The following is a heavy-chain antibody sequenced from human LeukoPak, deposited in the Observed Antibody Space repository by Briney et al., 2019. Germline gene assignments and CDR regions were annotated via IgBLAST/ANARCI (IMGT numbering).Heavy chain of an antibody. J-gene: IGHJ3*02. CDR1: GGSISSSNW. V-gene: IGHV4-4*02. D-gene: IGHD2-15*01. Sequence: SETLSLTCAVSGGSISSSNWWSWVRQPPGKGLEWIGEINHSGSTNYNPSLKSRVTISVDTSKNQFSLKLSSVTAADTAVYYCARGAYCSGGSCYGAFDIWGQGTMVTVSS. CDR2: INHSGST. CDR3: ARGAYCSGGSCYGAFDI.